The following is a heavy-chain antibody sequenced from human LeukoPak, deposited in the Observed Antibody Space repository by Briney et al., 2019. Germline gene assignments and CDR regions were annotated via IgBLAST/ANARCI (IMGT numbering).Heavy chain of an antibody. CDR3: ARDSYDSSGYYFPVFDY. Sequence: SVKVSCKASGGTFSSYAISWVRQAPGQGLEWMGMIIPILGIANYAQKFQGRVTITADKSTSTAYMELSSLRSEDTAVYYCARDSYDSSGYYFPVFDYWGQGTLVTVSS. D-gene: IGHD3-22*01. J-gene: IGHJ4*02. CDR2: IIPILGIA. CDR1: GGTFSSYA. V-gene: IGHV1-69*04.